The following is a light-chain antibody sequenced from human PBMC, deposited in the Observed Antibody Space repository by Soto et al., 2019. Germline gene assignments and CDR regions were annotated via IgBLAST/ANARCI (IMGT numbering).Light chain of an antibody. J-gene: IGKJ2*03. Sequence: EIVLTQSPVTLSLSPGERATLSCRASQSVTSTYLAWYQQKPGQSPRLIIYGGSTRASGFPDRFSGGGSGTDFTLTISRLEPEDSAVYYCHCQQFDSSRVYSFGQGTKLGI. CDR2: GGS. CDR1: QSVTSTY. CDR3: QQFDSSRVYS. V-gene: IGKV3-20*01.